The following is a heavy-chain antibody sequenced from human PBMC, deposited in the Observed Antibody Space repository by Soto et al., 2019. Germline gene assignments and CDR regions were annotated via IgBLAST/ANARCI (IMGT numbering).Heavy chain of an antibody. Sequence: ASVKVSCKASGYTFTSYGISWVRQAPGQGLEWMGWISAYNGNTNYAQKLQGRVTMTRDTSTSTAYMELSSLRSEDTAVYYCARAGVYDFWSGYYPASYYYYMDVWGKGTTVTVSS. J-gene: IGHJ6*03. D-gene: IGHD3-3*01. V-gene: IGHV1-18*01. CDR1: GYTFTSYG. CDR3: ARAGVYDFWSGYYPASYYYYMDV. CDR2: ISAYNGNT.